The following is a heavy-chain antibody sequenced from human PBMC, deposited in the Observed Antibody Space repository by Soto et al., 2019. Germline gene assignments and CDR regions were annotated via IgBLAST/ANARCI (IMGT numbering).Heavy chain of an antibody. Sequence: SVKVSCKASGYSFTTSGITWVRQAPGQGLEWMGWISTYNGNTNYAQKLQDRVTLTTDTSTSTAYMELRSLRSDDTAIYYCARRLYGDYDYWGQGTLVTVSS. J-gene: IGHJ4*02. CDR2: ISTYNGNT. CDR3: ARRLYGDYDY. CDR1: GYSFTTSG. V-gene: IGHV1-18*01. D-gene: IGHD4-17*01.